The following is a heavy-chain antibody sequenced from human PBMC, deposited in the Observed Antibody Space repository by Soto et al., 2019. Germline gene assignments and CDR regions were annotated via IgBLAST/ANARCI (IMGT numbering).Heavy chain of an antibody. Sequence: QVQLQESGPGLVKPSQTLSLTCTVSGGSISSGGYYWSWIRQHPGKGLEWIGYIYYSGSNYYNPSLKSRVTISVDTSKNQFSLKLSSVTAADTAVYYCARDGYNWGAFDIWGQGTMVTVSS. CDR3: ARDGYNWGAFDI. D-gene: IGHD5-12*01. CDR1: GGSISSGGYY. V-gene: IGHV4-31*03. J-gene: IGHJ3*02. CDR2: IYYSGSN.